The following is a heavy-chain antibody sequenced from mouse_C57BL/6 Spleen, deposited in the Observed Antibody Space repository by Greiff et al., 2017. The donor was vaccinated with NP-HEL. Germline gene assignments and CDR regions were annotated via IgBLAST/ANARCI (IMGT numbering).Heavy chain of an antibody. Sequence: QVQLKQSGAELMKPGASVKLSCKATGYTFTGYWIEWVKQRPGHGLEWIGEILPGSGSTNYNEKFKGKATFTADTSSNTAYMQLSSLTTEDAAIYYCARDDYDDGYYFDYWGQGTTLTVAS. V-gene: IGHV1-9*01. D-gene: IGHD2-4*01. J-gene: IGHJ2*01. CDR3: ARDDYDDGYYFDY. CDR1: GYTFTGYW. CDR2: ILPGSGST.